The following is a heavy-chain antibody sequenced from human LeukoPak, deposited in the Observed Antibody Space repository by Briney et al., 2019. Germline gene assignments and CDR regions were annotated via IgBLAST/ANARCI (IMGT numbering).Heavy chain of an antibody. CDR3: ARLRWDFYGMDV. V-gene: IGHV3-53*01. CDR1: GFTVSSNY. Sequence: QPGGSLRLSCPASGFTVSSNYMSWVRQAPGKGLEWVSVIYSGGSTYYADSVKGRFTISRDNSKNTLYLQMNSLRAEDTAVYYCARLRWDFYGMDVWGQGTTVTVSS. D-gene: IGHD3-3*01. CDR2: IYSGGST. J-gene: IGHJ6*02.